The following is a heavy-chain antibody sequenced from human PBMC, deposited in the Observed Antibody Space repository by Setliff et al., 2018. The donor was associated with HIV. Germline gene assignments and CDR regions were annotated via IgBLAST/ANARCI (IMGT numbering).Heavy chain of an antibody. CDR3: ANGGSGGQFDF. D-gene: IGHD3-16*01. CDR2: INLVNGKI. J-gene: IGHJ4*02. CDR1: GYTFTNYA. Sequence: GASVKVSCKASGYTFTNYAMHWVRQAPGQRLEWMGWINLVNGKIVYSQTFQGRVTITKDTSASTAYMELSSLNSEDTAVYYCANGGSGGQFDFWGQGTLVTVSS. V-gene: IGHV1-3*01.